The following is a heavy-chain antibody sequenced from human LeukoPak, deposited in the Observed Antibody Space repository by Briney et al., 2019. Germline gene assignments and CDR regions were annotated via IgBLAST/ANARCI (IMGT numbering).Heavy chain of an antibody. J-gene: IGHJ5*02. CDR2: IYYSGST. CDR1: GGSISSGGYY. V-gene: IGHV4-31*03. CDR3: ARGRVPAAMQTNWFDP. Sequence: SQTLSLTCTVSGGSISSGGYYWSCIRQHPGKGLEWIGYIYYSGSTYYNPSLKSRVTISVDTSKNQFSLKLSSVTAADTAVYYCARGRVPAAMQTNWFDPWGQGTLVTVSS. D-gene: IGHD2-2*01.